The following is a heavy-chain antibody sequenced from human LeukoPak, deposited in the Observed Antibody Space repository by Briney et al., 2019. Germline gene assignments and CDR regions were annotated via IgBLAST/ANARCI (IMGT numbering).Heavy chain of an antibody. V-gene: IGHV3-23*01. CDR3: AKGIYSSGWSYFDY. D-gene: IGHD6-19*01. J-gene: IGHJ4*01. CDR2: LSGSGITT. CDR1: GFTFSNSA. Sequence: GGSLRLSCAASGFTFSNSAMSWVRHAPGHGLEWVSTLSGSGITTYYADSVKGRFTISRDNSKNTLYLQMNSLRAEDTAVYYCAKGIYSSGWSYFDYWGHGTLVTVSS.